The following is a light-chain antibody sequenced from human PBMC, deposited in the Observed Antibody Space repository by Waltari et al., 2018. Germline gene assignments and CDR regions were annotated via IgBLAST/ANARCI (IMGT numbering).Light chain of an antibody. CDR3: LQYNDWPPLT. CDR1: QSVDSY. Sequence: EVVMTQSPATLSVSPGDTATISCRASQSVDSYLAWYQQKPGKAPKFLIFSASTRANGIPARFSGGGFGTEFTLTINSLQSEDFAVYYCLQYNDWPPLTFGGGTKVEMK. CDR2: SAS. J-gene: IGKJ4*01. V-gene: IGKV3-15*01.